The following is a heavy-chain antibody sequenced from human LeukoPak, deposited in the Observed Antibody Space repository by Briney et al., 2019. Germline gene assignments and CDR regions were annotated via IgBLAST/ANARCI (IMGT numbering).Heavy chain of an antibody. Sequence: SETLSLTCTVSGGSISSYYWSWIRQPPGKGLEWIGYIYYTGNTNYNPSLKSRVTISVDTSKNQFSLKLSSVTAADTAVYYCARLLYYDILTGYSGVPSWFDPWGQGTLVTVSS. V-gene: IGHV4-59*08. CDR2: IYYTGNT. CDR3: ARLLYYDILTGYSGVPSWFDP. J-gene: IGHJ5*02. CDR1: GGSISSYY. D-gene: IGHD3-9*01.